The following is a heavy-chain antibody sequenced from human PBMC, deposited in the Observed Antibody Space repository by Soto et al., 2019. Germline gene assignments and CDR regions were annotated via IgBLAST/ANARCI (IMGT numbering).Heavy chain of an antibody. CDR1: GVAISRRNW. J-gene: IGHJ6*03. V-gene: IGHV4-4*02. Sequence: SETLSLTCRVSGVAISRRNWWTWIRQPPGMALEWIGEINHLGSINYNPSLKSRVTMSVDTSKNQFSLTLNSVTAADTATYYCARGGISHWAYFYYMDVWDRGTTVTVSS. CDR3: ARGGISHWAYFYYMDV. CDR2: INHLGSI. D-gene: IGHD2-21*01.